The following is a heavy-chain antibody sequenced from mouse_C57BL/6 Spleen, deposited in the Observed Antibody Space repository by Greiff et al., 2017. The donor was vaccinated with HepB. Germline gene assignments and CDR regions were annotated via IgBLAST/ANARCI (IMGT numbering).Heavy chain of an antibody. Sequence: QVQLQQSGAELARPGASVKLSCKASGYTFTSYGISWVKQRTGQGLEWIGEIYPRSGNTYYNEKFKGKATLTADKSSSTAYMELRSLTSEDSAVYFCARPHYYSKGYYFDYWGQGTTLTVSS. D-gene: IGHD2-5*01. J-gene: IGHJ2*01. CDR2: IYPRSGNT. V-gene: IGHV1-81*01. CDR3: ARPHYYSKGYYFDY. CDR1: GYTFTSYG.